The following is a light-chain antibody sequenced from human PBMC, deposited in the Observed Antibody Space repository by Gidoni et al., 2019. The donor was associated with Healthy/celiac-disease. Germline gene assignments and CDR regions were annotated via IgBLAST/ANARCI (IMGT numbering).Light chain of an antibody. CDR2: DAS. CDR1: QSVSSY. CDR3: QQRSNWPRYT. Sequence: EIVLTQSPATLSLSPGDRATLPCRASQSVSSYLAWYQQKPGQAPRLLIYDASNRATGSPARFSGSGSGTDFTLTISSLEPEDFAVYYCQQRSNWPRYTFGQXTKLEIK. J-gene: IGKJ2*01. V-gene: IGKV3-11*01.